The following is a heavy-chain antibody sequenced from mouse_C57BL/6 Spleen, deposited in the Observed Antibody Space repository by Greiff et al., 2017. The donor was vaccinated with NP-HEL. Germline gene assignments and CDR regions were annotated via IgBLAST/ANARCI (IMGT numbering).Heavy chain of an antibody. CDR2: INYDGSST. D-gene: IGHD2-4*01. V-gene: IGHV5-16*01. CDR1: GFTFSDYY. CDR3: ARVGDYEGYFDV. J-gene: IGHJ1*03. Sequence: EVMLVESEGGLVQPGSSMKLSCTASGFTFSDYYMAWVRQVPEKGLEWVANINYDGSSTYYLDSLKSRFIISRDNAKNILYLQMSSLKSEDTATYYCARVGDYEGYFDVWGTGTTVTVSS.